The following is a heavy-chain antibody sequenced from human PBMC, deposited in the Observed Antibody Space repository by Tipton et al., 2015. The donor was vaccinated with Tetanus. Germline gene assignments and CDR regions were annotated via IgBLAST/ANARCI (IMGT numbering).Heavy chain of an antibody. D-gene: IGHD3-22*01. Sequence: LRLSCTVSGGSINNSSYFWAWIRQPPGKGLEWIGSINYSGSTYYNPSLKSRVTLSVDTSKNHFPLKLSSVTAADTTLYYCARRDYSDSSVDNWGQGTLVTVSS. CDR1: GGSINNSSYF. CDR2: INYSGST. J-gene: IGHJ4*02. CDR3: ARRDYSDSSVDN. V-gene: IGHV4-39*02.